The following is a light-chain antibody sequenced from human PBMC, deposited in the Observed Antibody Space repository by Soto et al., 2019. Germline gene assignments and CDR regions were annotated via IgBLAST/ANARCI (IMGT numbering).Light chain of an antibody. CDR3: SSYTSSTTPYV. Sequence: QSALTQPASVSGSPGQSITISCTGTSSDVGGYNYVSWYQHHPGKAPKLMIYEVSNRPSGVSNRFSGSKSGNTASLTISGLQADDEADYYCSSYTSSTTPYVFGTGTKGTVL. CDR2: EVS. J-gene: IGLJ1*01. CDR1: SSDVGGYNY. V-gene: IGLV2-14*01.